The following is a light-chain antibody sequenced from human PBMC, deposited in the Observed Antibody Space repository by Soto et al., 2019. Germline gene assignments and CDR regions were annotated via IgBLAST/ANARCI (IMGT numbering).Light chain of an antibody. J-gene: IGLJ3*02. CDR2: SNN. Sequence: QSVLTQPPSASGTPGQRVTISCSGSRSNLGSNTVNWYQQLPGTAPKLLIYSNNQRPSGVPDRFSGSKSGTSASLAISGLQSEDEADYYCAAWDDSLNGSWVFGGGTKLTVL. V-gene: IGLV1-44*01. CDR3: AAWDDSLNGSWV. CDR1: RSNLGSNT.